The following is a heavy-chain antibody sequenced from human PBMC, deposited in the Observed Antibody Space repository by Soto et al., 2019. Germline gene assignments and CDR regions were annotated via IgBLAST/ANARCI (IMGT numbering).Heavy chain of an antibody. D-gene: IGHD1-26*01. V-gene: IGHV3-53*01. CDR1: GFSVSSNY. J-gene: IGHJ5*02. CDR2: HYSGGST. CDR3: ARHRHPRGTVGATSPLDP. Sequence: GGSLRLSCAISGFSVSSNYLSWVRQAPGKGLEWVSVHYSGGSTYYADSAQGRFTISRDKSSNTLYLQMRRVRAEDTAVYFCARHRHPRGTVGATSPLDPWGQGTQVTVSS.